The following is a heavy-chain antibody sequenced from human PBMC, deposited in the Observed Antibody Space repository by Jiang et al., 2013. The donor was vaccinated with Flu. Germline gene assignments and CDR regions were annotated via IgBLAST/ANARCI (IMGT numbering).Heavy chain of an antibody. V-gene: IGHV3-21*01. D-gene: IGHD3-16*01. J-gene: IGHJ3*01. CDR1: SSYA. CDR2: ITANSHNI. CDR3: ARDAPSWGDAFDV. Sequence: SSYAMNWVRQAPGKGLEWVSCITANSHNIVYVNSVRGRFTISRDDARGSLYLQMNGLRAEDTAVYYCARDAPSWGDAFDVWGQGTMVTVSS.